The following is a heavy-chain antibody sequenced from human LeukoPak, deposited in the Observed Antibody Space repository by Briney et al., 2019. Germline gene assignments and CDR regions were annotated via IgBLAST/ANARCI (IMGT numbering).Heavy chain of an antibody. Sequence: PSETLSLTCTVSGGSISSSSYYWGWIRQPPGKGLEWIGSIYYSGSTYYNPSLKSRVTISVDTSKNQFSLKLSSVTAADTAVYYCARRGGIAVHWGQGTLVIVSS. CDR1: GGSISSSSYY. V-gene: IGHV4-39*01. CDR3: ARRGGIAVH. J-gene: IGHJ4*02. D-gene: IGHD6-19*01. CDR2: IYYSGST.